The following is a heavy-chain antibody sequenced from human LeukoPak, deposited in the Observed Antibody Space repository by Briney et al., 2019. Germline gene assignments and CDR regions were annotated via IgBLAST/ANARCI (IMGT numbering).Heavy chain of an antibody. CDR1: GGSISSGGYS. V-gene: IGHV4-30-2*01. J-gene: IGHJ4*02. CDR2: IYHSGST. Sequence: SQTLSLTCAVSGGSISSGGYSWSWIRQPPGKGLEWIGYIYHSGSTYYNPSLNSRITISVDRSKNQSSLKLSSVTAADTAVYYCARQYSGYDAFDYWGQGTLVTVSS. D-gene: IGHD5-12*01. CDR3: ARQYSGYDAFDY.